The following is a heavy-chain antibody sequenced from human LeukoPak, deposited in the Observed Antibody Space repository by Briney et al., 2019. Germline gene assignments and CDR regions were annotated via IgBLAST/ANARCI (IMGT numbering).Heavy chain of an antibody. D-gene: IGHD1-14*01. CDR2: INPSGGST. J-gene: IGHJ4*02. Sequence: GASVKVFCKASGGTFSSYAISWVRQAPGQGLEWMGIINPSGGSTSYAQKFQGRVTMTRDTSTSTVYMELSSLRSEDTAVYYGAXXXXXXXXWTGPDDYWGQGTLVTVSS. CDR3: AXXXXXXXXWTGPDDY. CDR1: GGTFSSYA. V-gene: IGHV1-46*01.